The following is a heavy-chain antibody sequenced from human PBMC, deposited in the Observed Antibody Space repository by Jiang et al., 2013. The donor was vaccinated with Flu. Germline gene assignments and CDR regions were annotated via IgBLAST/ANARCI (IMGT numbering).Heavy chain of an antibody. D-gene: IGHD3-16*01. V-gene: IGHV4-34*01. CDR1: GGSFSGYY. Sequence: ETLSLTCAVYGGSFSGYYWSWIRQPPGRGWSGLGKSIIVEAPTTTRPLKSRVTISVDTSKNQFSLKLSSVTAADTAVYYCARAGGGLVWGYYYYYGMDVWGQGTTVTVSS. CDR2: SIIVEAP. CDR3: ARAGGGLVWGYYYYYGMDV. J-gene: IGHJ6*02.